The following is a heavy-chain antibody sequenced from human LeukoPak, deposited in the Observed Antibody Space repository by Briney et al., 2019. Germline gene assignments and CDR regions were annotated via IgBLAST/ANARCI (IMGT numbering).Heavy chain of an antibody. V-gene: IGHV1-69*06. CDR3: AKEIWPTVTTPGHTYFDY. Sequence: SVEVSCTASGGTFSSYAISWVRQAPGQGLEWMGGIIPIFGTANYAQKFQGRVTITADKSTSTAYMELSSLRSEDTAVYYCAKEIWPTVTTPGHTYFDYWGQGALVTVSS. D-gene: IGHD4-17*01. CDR1: GGTFSSYA. CDR2: IIPIFGTA. J-gene: IGHJ4*02.